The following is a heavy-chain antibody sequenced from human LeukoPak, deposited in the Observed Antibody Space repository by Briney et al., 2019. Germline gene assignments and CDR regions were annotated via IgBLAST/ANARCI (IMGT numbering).Heavy chain of an antibody. CDR1: GYSFTSYW. CDR2: IYPGDSDT. Sequence: GESLKISCKGSGYSFTSYWIAWVRQMPGKGLEWMGIIYPGDSDTKYSPSFQGQVTISADKSISTAYLQWSSLKASDTAMYYCARGSIPYNTDWYPPDYWGQGTLVTVSS. CDR3: ARGSIPYNTDWYPPDY. D-gene: IGHD6-19*01. V-gene: IGHV5-51*01. J-gene: IGHJ4*02.